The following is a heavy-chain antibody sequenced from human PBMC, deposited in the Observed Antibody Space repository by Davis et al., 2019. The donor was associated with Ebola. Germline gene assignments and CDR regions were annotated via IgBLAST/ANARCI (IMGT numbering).Heavy chain of an antibody. D-gene: IGHD3-3*01. CDR2: ISWNSGSI. V-gene: IGHV3-9*01. CDR1: GFTFDDYA. CDR3: ARQIFTIFGVVINIGNFDY. J-gene: IGHJ4*02. Sequence: SLKISCAASGFTFDDYAMHWVRQAPGKGLEWVSGISWNSGSIGYADSVKGRFTISRDNAKNSLYLQMNSLRAEDTAVYYCARQIFTIFGVVINIGNFDYWGQGTLVTVSS.